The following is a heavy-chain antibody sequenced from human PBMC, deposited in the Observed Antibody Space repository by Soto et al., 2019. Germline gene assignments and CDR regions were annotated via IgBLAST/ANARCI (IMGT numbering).Heavy chain of an antibody. J-gene: IGHJ5*02. CDR1: GFTFSTYA. Sequence: GGSLRLSCAASGFTFSTYAMTWVRQAPGKGLEWVSTISGSGGNTDYADSVKGRFSISRDNSQNTLYLQMNSLRAEDTAVYYCVKIRYCSGGGCYWFDPWGQGTLVTVSS. CDR3: VKIRYCSGGGCYWFDP. D-gene: IGHD2-15*01. CDR2: ISGSGGNT. V-gene: IGHV3-23*01.